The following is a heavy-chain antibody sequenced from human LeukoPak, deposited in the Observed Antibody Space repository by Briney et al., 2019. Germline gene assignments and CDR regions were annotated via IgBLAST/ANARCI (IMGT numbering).Heavy chain of an antibody. Sequence: PGGSLRLSCAASGFTVSSNYMSWVRQAPGKGLEWVSVIYSGGSTYYADSVKGRFTIPRDNSKNTLYLQMNSLRAEDTAMYYCAKNGFTSGWYRWFDYWGQGTPVTVSS. J-gene: IGHJ4*02. D-gene: IGHD6-19*01. CDR2: IYSGGST. CDR1: GFTVSSNY. V-gene: IGHV3-53*01. CDR3: AKNGFTSGWYRWFDY.